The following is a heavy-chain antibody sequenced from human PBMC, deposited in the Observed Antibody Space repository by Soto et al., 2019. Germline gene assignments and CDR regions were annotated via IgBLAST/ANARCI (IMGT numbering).Heavy chain of an antibody. CDR2: IWYDGSNK. D-gene: IGHD3-10*01. J-gene: IGHJ6*03. V-gene: IGHV3-33*01. CDR1: GFTFSSYG. Sequence: GGSLRLSCAASGFTFSSYGMHWVRQAPGKGLEWVAVIWYDGSNKYYADSVKGRFTISRDNSKNTLYLQMNSLRAEDTAVYYCARDTSYGSGSYYPYYYYYYMDVWGKGTTVTVSS. CDR3: ARDTSYGSGSYYPYYYYYYMDV.